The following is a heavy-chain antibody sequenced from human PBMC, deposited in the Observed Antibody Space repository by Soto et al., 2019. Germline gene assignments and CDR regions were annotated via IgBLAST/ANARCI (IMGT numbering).Heavy chain of an antibody. CDR2: ISYDGSNK. CDR1: GFTFSSYG. CDR3: AKGDAGSWYIPDYYYYYGMDV. D-gene: IGHD6-13*01. Sequence: LRLSCAASGFTFSSYGMHWVRQAPGKGLEWVAVISYDGSNKYYADSVKGRFTISRDNSKNTLYLQMNSLRAEDTAVYYCAKGDAGSWYIPDYYYYYGMDVWGQGTTVTVSS. V-gene: IGHV3-30*18. J-gene: IGHJ6*02.